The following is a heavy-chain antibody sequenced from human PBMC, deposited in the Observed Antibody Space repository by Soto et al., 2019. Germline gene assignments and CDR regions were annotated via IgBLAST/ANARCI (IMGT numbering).Heavy chain of an antibody. D-gene: IGHD1-20*01. J-gene: IGHJ5*02. CDR2: INHSGST. CDR1: GGSFSGYY. CDR3: ARAPYNWNPGWFDP. V-gene: IGHV4-34*01. Sequence: SETLSLTCAVYGGSFSGYYWSWIRQPPGKGLEWIGEINHSGSTNYNPSLKSRVTISVDTSKNQFSLKLSSVTAADTAVYYCARAPYNWNPGWFDPWGQGTLVTVSS.